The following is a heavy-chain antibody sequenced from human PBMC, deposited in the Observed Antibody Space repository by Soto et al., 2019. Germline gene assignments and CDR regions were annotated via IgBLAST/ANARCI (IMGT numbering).Heavy chain of an antibody. Sequence: ASVKVSCKASGYTFTSYGISWVRQAPGQGLEWMGWISAYNGNTNYAQKLQGRVTMTTDTSTSTAYMELRSLRSDDTAVYYCARLHTSGYSSGWYGFGNYYGMDVWGQGTTVTV. D-gene: IGHD6-19*01. V-gene: IGHV1-18*01. CDR1: GYTFTSYG. CDR3: ARLHTSGYSSGWYGFGNYYGMDV. CDR2: ISAYNGNT. J-gene: IGHJ6*02.